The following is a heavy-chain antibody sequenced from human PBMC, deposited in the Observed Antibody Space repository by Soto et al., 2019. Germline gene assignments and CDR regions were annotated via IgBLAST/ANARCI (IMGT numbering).Heavy chain of an antibody. CDR3: ASVTFGGIVLAH. D-gene: IGHD3-16*01. Sequence: LETLSLTCTVSADSFSKYYWTWIRQPPGKGLEWIGYIYFNGNTKYNPSLEGRLTISIDTSKKEFSLKLSSVTAADAAVYYCASVTFGGIVLAHWGQGTLVTVSS. CDR2: IYFNGNT. J-gene: IGHJ4*02. V-gene: IGHV4-59*01. CDR1: ADSFSKYY.